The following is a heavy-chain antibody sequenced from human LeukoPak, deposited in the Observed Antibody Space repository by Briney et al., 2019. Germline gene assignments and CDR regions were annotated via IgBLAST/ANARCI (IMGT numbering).Heavy chain of an antibody. CDR1: GASIDTRKYQ. CDR2: IAYGGRT. V-gene: IGHV4-39*01. CDR3: VRQDISVAGGFGMDV. J-gene: IGHJ6*02. Sequence: NPSETLSLTCTVSGASIDTRKYQWGWIRQPPGRGLEWIASIAYGGRTYYNPSLKSRVTIYADTSKNQFSLRETSVTAADTAVYYCVRQDISVAGGFGMDVWGQGTMVSVSS. D-gene: IGHD6-19*01.